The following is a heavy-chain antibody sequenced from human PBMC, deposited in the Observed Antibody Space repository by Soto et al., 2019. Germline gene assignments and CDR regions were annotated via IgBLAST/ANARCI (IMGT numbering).Heavy chain of an antibody. Sequence: SETLSLTCTVSGGSISSYYWSWIRQPPGKGLEWIGYIYYSGSTNYTPSLKSRVTISVDTSKNQFSLKLSSVTAADTAVYYCARSVGGFSTFDYWGQGTQITVSS. V-gene: IGHV4-59*01. CDR1: GGSISSYY. D-gene: IGHD3-16*01. J-gene: IGHJ4*02. CDR3: ARSVGGFSTFDY. CDR2: IYYSGST.